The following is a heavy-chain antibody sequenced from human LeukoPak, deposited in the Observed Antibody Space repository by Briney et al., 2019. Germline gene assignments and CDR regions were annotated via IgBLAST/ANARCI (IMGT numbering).Heavy chain of an antibody. D-gene: IGHD3-9*01. Sequence: ASVKVSCKASGYTFTGYYMHWVRQAPGQGLEWMGWINPNSGGTNYAQKFQGRVTMTRDTSIGTAYMELSRLRSDDTAVYYCAAVLRYFDWLPRDGWFDPWGQGTLVTVSS. CDR3: AAVLRYFDWLPRDGWFDP. V-gene: IGHV1-2*02. CDR2: INPNSGGT. J-gene: IGHJ5*02. CDR1: GYTFTGYY.